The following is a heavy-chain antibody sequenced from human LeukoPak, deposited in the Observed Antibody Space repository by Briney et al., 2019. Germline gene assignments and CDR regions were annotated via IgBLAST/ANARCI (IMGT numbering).Heavy chain of an antibody. CDR3: ARGLPYSSSWYPFDY. D-gene: IGHD6-13*01. Sequence: SETPSLTCAVYGGSFSGYYWSWIRQPPGKGLEWIGEINHSGSTNYNPSLKSRVTISVDTSKNQFSLKLSSVTAADTAVYYCARGLPYSSSWYPFDYWGQGTLVTVSS. CDR2: INHSGST. V-gene: IGHV4-34*01. CDR1: GGSFSGYY. J-gene: IGHJ4*02.